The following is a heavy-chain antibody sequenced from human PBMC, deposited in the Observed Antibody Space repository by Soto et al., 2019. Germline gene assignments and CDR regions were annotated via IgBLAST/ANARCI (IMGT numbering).Heavy chain of an antibody. V-gene: IGHV1-69*13. CDR2: IIPIFGTA. J-gene: IGHJ6*02. D-gene: IGHD6-19*01. CDR3: ARSEWLVPNYYYGMDA. CDR1: GGAFSSYA. Sequence: GASVKVSCKASGGAFSSYAISWVRQAPGQGLEWMGGIIPIFGTANYAQKFQGRVTITADESTSTAYMELSSLRSEDTAVYYCARSEWLVPNYYYGMDAWGQGTTVTVSS.